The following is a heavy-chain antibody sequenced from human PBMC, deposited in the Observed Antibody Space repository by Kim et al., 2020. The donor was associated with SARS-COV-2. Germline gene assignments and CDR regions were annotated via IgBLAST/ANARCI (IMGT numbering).Heavy chain of an antibody. CDR1: GGSISSYS. Sequence: SETLSLTCTVSGGSISSYSWSWIRQPPGKGLEWIGYIFYSGSTNYNPSLKSRVTISVDTSKNQFSLKLSSVTAADTAVYYCAREGYYDSSGYYHHDAFD. CDR2: IFYSGST. J-gene: IGHJ3*02. V-gene: IGHV4-59*13. D-gene: IGHD3-22*01. CDR3: AREGYYDSSGYYHHDAFD.